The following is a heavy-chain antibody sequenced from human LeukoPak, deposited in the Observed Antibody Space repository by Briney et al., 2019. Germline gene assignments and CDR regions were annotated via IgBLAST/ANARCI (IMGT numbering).Heavy chain of an antibody. J-gene: IGHJ6*03. D-gene: IGHD6-19*01. CDR2: ISAYNGNT. V-gene: IGHV1-18*01. Sequence: GASVKVSCKASGYTFTSYGISWVRQAPGQGLEWMGWISAYNGNTNYAQKLQGRVTMTTDTSTSTAYMELRSLRSDDTAVYYCARARRSSGWRPLYYYYYMDVWGKGTTVTVSS. CDR1: GYTFTSYG. CDR3: ARARRSSGWRPLYYYYYMDV.